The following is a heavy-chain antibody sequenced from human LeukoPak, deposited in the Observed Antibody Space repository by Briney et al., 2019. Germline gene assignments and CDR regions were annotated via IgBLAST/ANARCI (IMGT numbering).Heavy chain of an antibody. CDR3: ARDQGSTVIVGGDAFDL. D-gene: IGHD2/OR15-2a*01. Sequence: GASVKVSCKASGYIFSDYYLHWVRQAPGQGLEWMGWMNPNSGGTNYAQKFQGRITMTGDTSTAYLELSRLRSDDTAVYYCARDQGSTVIVGGDAFDLWGQGTMVTVSS. CDR1: GYIFSDYY. J-gene: IGHJ3*01. CDR2: MNPNSGGT. V-gene: IGHV1-2*02.